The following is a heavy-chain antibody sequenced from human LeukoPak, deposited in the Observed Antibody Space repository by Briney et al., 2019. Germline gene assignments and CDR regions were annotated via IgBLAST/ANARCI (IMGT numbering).Heavy chain of an antibody. CDR1: GFTFSTYG. J-gene: IGHJ4*02. CDR2: IKSKTDGGTT. D-gene: IGHD5-12*01. Sequence: GGSLRLSCVASGFTFSTYGMSWVRQAPGKGLEWVGRIKSKTDGGTTDYAAPVKGRFTISRDDSKNTLYLQMNSLKTEDTAVYYCTTDPRPQWLRRSHWGQGTLVTVSS. CDR3: TTDPRPQWLRRSH. V-gene: IGHV3-15*01.